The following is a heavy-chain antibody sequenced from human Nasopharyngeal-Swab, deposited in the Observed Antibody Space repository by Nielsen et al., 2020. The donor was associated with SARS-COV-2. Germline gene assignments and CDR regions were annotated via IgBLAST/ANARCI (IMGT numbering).Heavy chain of an antibody. CDR3: AKEMFKYGSGVSSDGFDV. D-gene: IGHD3-10*01. CDR1: GFTFSDHA. CDR2: ISYEETAQ. Sequence: GESLQISCAASGFTFSDHAIHWVRQAPGKGLEWVAVISYEETAQYYSGSVKGRFTISRDSSKKMVYLQMSSLRLQDTGLYYCAKEMFKYGSGVSSDGFDVWGQGTRVTVSS. V-gene: IGHV3-30*18. J-gene: IGHJ3*01.